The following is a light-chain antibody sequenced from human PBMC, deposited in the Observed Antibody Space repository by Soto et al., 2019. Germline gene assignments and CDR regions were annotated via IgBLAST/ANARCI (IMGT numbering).Light chain of an antibody. CDR3: SSYSGGRTGV. J-gene: IGLJ2*01. CDR2: DVS. V-gene: IGLV2-14*01. CDR1: SSDIGDDNY. Sequence: QSVLTQPASVSGSPGQSIAISCTGSSSDIGDDNYVSWYQQHPGKAPKLMIFDVSNRPSGVSNRFSGSMSGNTASLTISGLQPEDEADYYCSSYSGGRTGVFGGRNQLPV.